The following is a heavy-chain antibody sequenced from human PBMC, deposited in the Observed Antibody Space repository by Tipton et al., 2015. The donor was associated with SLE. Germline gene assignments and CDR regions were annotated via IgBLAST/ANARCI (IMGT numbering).Heavy chain of an antibody. CDR2: IYTSGST. V-gene: IGHV4-61*02. CDR1: GGSISSGSYY. J-gene: IGHJ6*02. CDR3: ARDQEYTHYYYYYGMDV. D-gene: IGHD1-1*01. Sequence: TLSLTCTVSGGSISSGSYYWSWIRQPAGKGLEWIGRIYTSGSTNYNPSLKSRVTISVDTSKNQFSLKLSSVTAADTAVYYCARDQEYTHYYYYYGMDVWGQGTTVTISS.